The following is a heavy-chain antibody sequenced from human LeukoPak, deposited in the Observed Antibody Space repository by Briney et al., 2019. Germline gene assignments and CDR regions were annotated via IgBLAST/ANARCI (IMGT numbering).Heavy chain of an antibody. CDR1: GYTFTGSY. CDR3: ARGVYCSSSSCSGGLGYYFYFMDV. J-gene: IGHJ6*03. Sequence: ASVKVSCKASGYTFTGSYIHWVRQAPGQGLEWMGWINPNNGATNYAQKFQGRVTTTRDTSITTVYMELRSLRYDDTAVYYCARGVYCSSSSCSGGLGYYFYFMDVWGKGTTVTVSS. D-gene: IGHD2-2*01. CDR2: INPNNGAT. V-gene: IGHV1-2*02.